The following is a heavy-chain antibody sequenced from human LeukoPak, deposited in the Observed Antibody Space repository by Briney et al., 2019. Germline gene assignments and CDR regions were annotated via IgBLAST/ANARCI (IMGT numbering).Heavy chain of an antibody. Sequence: GGSLRLSCAASGFTFSSYAMPWVRQAPGKGLEWVSAISGSGGSTYYADSVKGRFTISRDNSKNTLYLQMNSLRAEDTAVYYCARKTLERRGLGWFDPWGQGTLVTVSS. CDR3: ARKTLERRGLGWFDP. J-gene: IGHJ5*02. CDR2: ISGSGGST. CDR1: GFTFSSYA. V-gene: IGHV3-23*01. D-gene: IGHD1-1*01.